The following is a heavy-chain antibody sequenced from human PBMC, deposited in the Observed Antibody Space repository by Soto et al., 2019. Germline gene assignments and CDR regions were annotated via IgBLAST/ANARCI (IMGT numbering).Heavy chain of an antibody. J-gene: IGHJ4*02. CDR2: ISYDGSNK. CDR3: AKDGPIGYCSSTSCYALDY. CDR1: GFTFSSSG. Sequence: GGSLRLSCAASGFTFSSSGLHWVRQAPGKGLGWVAVISYDGSNKYYADSVKGRFTISRDNSKYTLYLQMNSLRVEDTAVYYCAKDGPIGYCSSTSCYALDYWGQGT. D-gene: IGHD2-2*01. V-gene: IGHV3-30*18.